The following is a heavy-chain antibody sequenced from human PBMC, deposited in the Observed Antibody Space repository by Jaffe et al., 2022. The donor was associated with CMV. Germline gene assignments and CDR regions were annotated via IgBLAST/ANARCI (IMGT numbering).Heavy chain of an antibody. J-gene: IGHJ4*02. Sequence: QVQLQESGPGLVKPSETLPLACTVSGDSFDTSFWSWVRQPPGKGLEWIAYIYYSGIINYNPSLKSRVTISVDTSKNQFSLKLSSVTAADTAVYYCARLVRGYYHSTGYYGGYYFDYWGQGALVTVSS. CDR1: GDSFDTSF. D-gene: IGHD3-22*01. CDR3: ARLVRGYYHSTGYYGGYYFDY. CDR2: IYYSGII. V-gene: IGHV4-59*01.